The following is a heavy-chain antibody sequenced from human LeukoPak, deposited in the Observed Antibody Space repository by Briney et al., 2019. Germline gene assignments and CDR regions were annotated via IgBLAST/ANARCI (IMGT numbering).Heavy chain of an antibody. Sequence: ASVKVSCKASGYTFNDYGITRVRQAPGQGVEGMGGISAYNGNTNYAQKFQGRVTMTTDTSTSTDYMELRSLKYADTAVYYCAREAGSGSYYNGNDYWGQGTLVTVSS. CDR1: GYTFNDYG. CDR2: ISAYNGNT. V-gene: IGHV1-18*01. J-gene: IGHJ4*02. D-gene: IGHD3-10*01. CDR3: AREAGSGSYYNGNDY.